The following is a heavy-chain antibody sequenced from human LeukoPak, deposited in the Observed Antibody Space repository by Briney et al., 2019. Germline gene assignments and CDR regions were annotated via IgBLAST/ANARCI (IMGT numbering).Heavy chain of an antibody. Sequence: PGGSLRLSCAASEFSVGSNYMTWVRQAPGKGLEWVSLIYSRGITYYADSVKGRFTISRDNSKKTLYLQMNSLRAEDRGVYYCAKGQIRWEHLRQDAFDIWGQGTTVTVSS. CDR3: AKGQIRWEHLRQDAFDI. D-gene: IGHD4-23*01. CDR2: IYSRGIT. V-gene: IGHV3-66*01. CDR1: EFSVGSNY. J-gene: IGHJ3*02.